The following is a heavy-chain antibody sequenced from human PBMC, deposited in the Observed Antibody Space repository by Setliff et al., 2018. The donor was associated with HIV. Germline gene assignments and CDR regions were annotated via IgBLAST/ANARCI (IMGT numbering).Heavy chain of an antibody. Sequence: SETLSLTCTVSGGSISSSSYYWGWIRQPPGKGLEWIGSIYYSGSTYYNPSLNSRVTISVDASKNQFSLELSSVTASDTAVYYCAQEERDAYNYWFDPWGQGTLVTVSS. V-gene: IGHV4-39*01. D-gene: IGHD1-1*01. CDR3: AQEERDAYNYWFDP. CDR1: GGSISSSSYY. J-gene: IGHJ5*02. CDR2: IYYSGST.